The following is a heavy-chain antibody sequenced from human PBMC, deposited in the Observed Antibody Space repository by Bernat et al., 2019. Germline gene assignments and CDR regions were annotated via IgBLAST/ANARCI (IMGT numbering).Heavy chain of an antibody. CDR3: ARRAETTTREAQYYYYYGMDV. D-gene: IGHD4-17*01. V-gene: IGHV4-59*01. CDR1: GGSISSYY. Sequence: QVQLQESGPGLVKPSETLSLTCTVSGGSISSYYWSWIRQPPGKGLEWIGYIYYSGSTNYNPSLKSRVTISVDTSKNQFSLKLSSVTAADTAVYYCARRAETTTREAQYYYYYGMDVWGQGTTVTVSS. CDR2: IYYSGST. J-gene: IGHJ6*02.